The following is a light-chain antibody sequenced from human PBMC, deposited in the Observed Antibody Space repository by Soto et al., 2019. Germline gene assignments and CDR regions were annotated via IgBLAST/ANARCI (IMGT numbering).Light chain of an antibody. J-gene: IGKJ2*01. CDR2: QAS. V-gene: IGKV1-5*03. CDR3: QQYNSYSSYT. CDR1: QSIGSW. Sequence: DIQMTQSPSTLSASVGDRVTITCRASQSIGSWLAWYQQKPGKAPKLRIYQASSLESGVPSRFSGSGSGTDFTLTISSLQPDDFATYYCQQYNSYSSYTFGQGTKLEIK.